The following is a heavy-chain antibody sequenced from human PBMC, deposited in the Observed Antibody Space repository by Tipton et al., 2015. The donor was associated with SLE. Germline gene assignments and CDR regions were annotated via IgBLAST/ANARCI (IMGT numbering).Heavy chain of an antibody. V-gene: IGHV4-31*02. Sequence: LRLSCAVSGGSISSGGYSWNWIRRPPGKGLEWIGYIYYSGSTYNNPSLKSRVTISVDTSKNQFSLKLSSVTAADTAVYYCARRHYSGPFDSWGQGTLVTVSS. J-gene: IGHJ4*02. CDR3: ARRHYSGPFDS. CDR1: GGSISSGGYS. CDR2: IYYSGST. D-gene: IGHD5-12*01.